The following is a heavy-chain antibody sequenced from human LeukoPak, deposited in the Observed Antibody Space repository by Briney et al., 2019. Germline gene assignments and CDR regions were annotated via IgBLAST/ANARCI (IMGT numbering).Heavy chain of an antibody. CDR2: IRSKTNSFAT. J-gene: IGHJ4*02. Sequence: GGSPKLSCAASGFTLSDSAMHWVRQASGKGLEWVGRIRSKTNSFATEYAASVKGRFTISRDDSKNTVYLQLNSLKTEDTATYFCARHKDPDYGDRKLFDYWGLGTLVTVSS. D-gene: IGHD4/OR15-4a*01. V-gene: IGHV3-73*01. CDR1: GFTLSDSA. CDR3: ARHKDPDYGDRKLFDY.